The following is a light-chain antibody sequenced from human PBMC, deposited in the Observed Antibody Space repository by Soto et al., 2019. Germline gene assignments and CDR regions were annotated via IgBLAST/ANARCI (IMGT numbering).Light chain of an antibody. V-gene: IGKV3-15*01. CDR1: QSVSSN. Sequence: EIVLTQSPGTLSLSPGERATLSCRASQSVSSNLAWYQQKPGQAPRLLIYGASTRATTIPARFSGSGSETEFTLTISSLQSEDSAVYYCQQYSKWPLTFGQGTRLEIK. CDR2: GAS. CDR3: QQYSKWPLT. J-gene: IGKJ5*01.